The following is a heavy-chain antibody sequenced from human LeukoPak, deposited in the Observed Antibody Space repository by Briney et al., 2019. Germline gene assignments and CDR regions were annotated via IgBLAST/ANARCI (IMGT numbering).Heavy chain of an antibody. CDR3: ARFIAAPYYFDY. CDR2: INPNSGGT. J-gene: IGHJ4*02. CDR1: GYTFTAHY. D-gene: IGHD6-13*01. V-gene: IGHV1-2*02. Sequence: ASVKVSCKASGYTFTAHYMHWVRQAPGQGLEWMGWINPNSGGTNYAQKFQGRVTMTRDTSISTAYMELNSLRAEDTAVYYCARFIAAPYYFDYWGRGTLVTVSS.